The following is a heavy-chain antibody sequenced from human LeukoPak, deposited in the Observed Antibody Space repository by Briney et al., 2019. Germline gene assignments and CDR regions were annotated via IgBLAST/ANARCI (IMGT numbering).Heavy chain of an antibody. Sequence: GGSLRLSCAASGFTFSSYAMSWVRQAPGKGLEWVSAISGSGGSTYYADSVKGRFTISRDNSKNTLYLQMNSLRAEDTAVYYCAFGTGVYAIRGYDIDRGGGFFDYWGQGTLVTVSS. CDR3: AFGTGVYAIRGYDIDRGGGFFDY. D-gene: IGHD2-8*01. V-gene: IGHV3-23*01. J-gene: IGHJ4*02. CDR1: GFTFSSYA. CDR2: ISGSGGST.